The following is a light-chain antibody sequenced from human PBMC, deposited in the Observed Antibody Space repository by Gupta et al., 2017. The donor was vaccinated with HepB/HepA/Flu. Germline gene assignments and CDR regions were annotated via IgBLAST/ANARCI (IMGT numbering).Light chain of an antibody. CDR2: EVT. CDR1: GRDVGRYNL. V-gene: IGLV2-23*02. CDR3: CSFTDSSAFVL. J-gene: IGLJ2*01. Sequence: QSALTQPASVSGSPGQPNTISSTGTGRDVGRYNLVSWYQQHPGKAPKLIIYEVTTRPSGVSNRFSGSKSGSTASLTISGLQAEDEADYYCCSFTDSSAFVLFGGGTKLTVL.